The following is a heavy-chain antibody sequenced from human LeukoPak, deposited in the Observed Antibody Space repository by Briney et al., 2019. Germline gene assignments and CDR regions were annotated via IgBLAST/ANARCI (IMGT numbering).Heavy chain of an antibody. V-gene: IGHV4-34*01. D-gene: IGHD6-13*01. CDR2: INHSGSS. J-gene: IGHJ4*02. Sequence: PSETLSLTCAVYGESFKDYYWNWIRQPPGKGLEWIGEINHSGSSNYNPSLKSRVTISVDTSKNQFSLKLSSVTAADTAVYYCARSGTYQHSSSYDYWGQGTLVTVSS. CDR3: ARSGTYQHSSSYDY. CDR1: GESFKDYY.